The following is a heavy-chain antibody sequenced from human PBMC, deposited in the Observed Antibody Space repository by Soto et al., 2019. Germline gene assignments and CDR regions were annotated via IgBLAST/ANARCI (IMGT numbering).Heavy chain of an antibody. V-gene: IGHV3-30*18. Sequence: PCWCMRLSCLAAGLTFSDYGMHWDHHSPGKGLEWVAVISYHGNEYYSDSVKGRFTISRDNSEKTLYLQMNSLRAEDTAVYYCAKLAVVVPATPHDYMDVWGQGTAVTVSS. CDR2: ISYHGNE. J-gene: IGHJ6*02. D-gene: IGHD2-2*01. CDR3: AKLAVVVPATPHDYMDV. CDR1: GLTFSDYG.